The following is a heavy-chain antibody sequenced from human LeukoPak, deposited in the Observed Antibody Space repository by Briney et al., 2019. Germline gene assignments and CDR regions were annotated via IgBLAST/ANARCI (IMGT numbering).Heavy chain of an antibody. CDR1: GFTFSNYA. CDR2: ITGSGGST. Sequence: GGSLRLSCAASGFTFSNYAMSWVRQAPGKGLEWVSAITGSGGSTYYADSVKGRFTISRDNSKNTLYLQMNSLRAEDTAVYYCARGSSPYYYYYGMDVWGQGTTVTVSS. V-gene: IGHV3-23*01. D-gene: IGHD6-6*01. CDR3: ARGSSPYYYYYGMDV. J-gene: IGHJ6*02.